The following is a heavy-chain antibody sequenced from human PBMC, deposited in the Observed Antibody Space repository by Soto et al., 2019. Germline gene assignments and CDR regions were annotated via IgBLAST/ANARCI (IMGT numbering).Heavy chain of an antibody. CDR2: IYHSGST. D-gene: IGHD6-19*01. CDR1: GGSVSSTNW. J-gene: IGHJ4*02. V-gene: IGHV4-4*02. Sequence: QVQLQESGPGLVEPSGTLSLTCAVSGGSVSSTNWWSWVRQPPGKGLEWIGEIYHSGSTYYNPSLKSRVTISVDKSKNQFSLRLSYVTAAETAVYFCARDRAVSARGSFDYWGQGTLVTVSS. CDR3: ARDRAVSARGSFDY.